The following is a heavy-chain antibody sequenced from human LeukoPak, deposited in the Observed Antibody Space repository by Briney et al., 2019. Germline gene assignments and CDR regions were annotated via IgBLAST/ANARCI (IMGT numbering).Heavy chain of an antibody. CDR3: ARLPYCGGDCYSNFDY. Sequence: SETLSLTCTVSGGSISSYYWSWIRQPPGKGLEWIGYIYYSGSTYYNPSLKSRVTISVDTSKNQFSLKLSSVTAADTAVYYCARLPYCGGDCYSNFDYWGQGTLVTVSS. CDR1: GGSISSYY. V-gene: IGHV4-59*04. J-gene: IGHJ4*02. CDR2: IYYSGST. D-gene: IGHD2-21*01.